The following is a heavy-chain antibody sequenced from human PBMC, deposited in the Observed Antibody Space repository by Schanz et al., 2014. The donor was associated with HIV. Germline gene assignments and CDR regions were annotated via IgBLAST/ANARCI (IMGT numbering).Heavy chain of an antibody. J-gene: IGHJ6*02. V-gene: IGHV3-30*03. Sequence: QVQLVESGGGVVQPGRSLRLSCAASGFTFNNYGIHWVRQAPGKGLEWMGVTSYDGRNKYYADSVKGRFTISRDNSKNTLSLQMKSLRAEDTAMYYCARDRHYYDSKYLGKGNYYYYYGMDVWGQGTTVTVSS. D-gene: IGHD3-22*01. CDR3: ARDRHYYDSKYLGKGNYYYYYGMDV. CDR1: GFTFNNYG. CDR2: TSYDGRNK.